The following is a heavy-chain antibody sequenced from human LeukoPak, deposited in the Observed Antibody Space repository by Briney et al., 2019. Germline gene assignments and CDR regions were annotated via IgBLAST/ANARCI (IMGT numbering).Heavy chain of an antibody. J-gene: IGHJ4*02. Sequence: GGSLRLSCVVSGFTFDDYGMHWVRQAPGKGLEWVSVIYSGGSTYYADSVKGRFTISRDNSKNTLYLQMNSLRAEDTAVYYCARSPRGYSYGVDFDYWGQGTLVTVSS. CDR2: IYSGGST. CDR1: GFTFDDYG. V-gene: IGHV3-53*01. D-gene: IGHD5-18*01. CDR3: ARSPRGYSYGVDFDY.